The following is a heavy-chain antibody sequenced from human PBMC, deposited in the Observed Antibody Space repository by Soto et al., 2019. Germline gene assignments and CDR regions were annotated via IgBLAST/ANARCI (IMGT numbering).Heavy chain of an antibody. J-gene: IGHJ4*02. CDR1: GGSISSYY. Sequence: SETLSLTCTVSGGSISSYYWSWIRQPPGKGLEWIGYIYYSGSTNYNPSLKSRVTISVDTSKNQFSLKLSSVAAADTAVYYCARVWVDSSGYLWGINYFDYWGQGTLVTVSS. V-gene: IGHV4-59*01. CDR3: ARVWVDSSGYLWGINYFDY. D-gene: IGHD3-22*01. CDR2: IYYSGST.